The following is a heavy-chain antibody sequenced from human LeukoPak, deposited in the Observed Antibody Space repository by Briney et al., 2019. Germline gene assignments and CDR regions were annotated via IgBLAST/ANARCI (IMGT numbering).Heavy chain of an antibody. CDR1: GYSLPYYW. CDR3: ARGKSGSPHQDFDY. V-gene: IGHV5-51*01. CDR2: IYPGDSDT. Sequence: GESLKISCKGSGYSLPYYWIGWVRQMPWKGLEWMGIIYPGDSDTRYSPSFQGQVTISADKSISTAYLQWSSLKASDTAMYYCARGKSGSPHQDFDYWGQGTLITVSS. J-gene: IGHJ4*02. D-gene: IGHD1-26*01.